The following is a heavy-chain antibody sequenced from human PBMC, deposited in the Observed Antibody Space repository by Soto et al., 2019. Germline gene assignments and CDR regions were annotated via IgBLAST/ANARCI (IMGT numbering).Heavy chain of an antibody. CDR2: INSDGSST. CDR3: VIGYGSGTMDV. D-gene: IGHD3-10*01. J-gene: IGHJ6*02. CDR1: GFTFSSYW. V-gene: IGHV3-74*01. Sequence: LRLSCAASGFTFSSYWMHWVRQAPGKGLVWVSRINSDGSSTSYADSVKGRFTISRDNAKNTLYLQMNSLRAEDTAVYYCVIGYGSGTMDVWGQGTTVTVSS.